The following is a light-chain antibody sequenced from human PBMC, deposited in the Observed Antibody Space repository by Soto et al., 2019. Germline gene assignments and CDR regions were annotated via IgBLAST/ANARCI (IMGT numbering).Light chain of an antibody. Sequence: EIVMTQSPATLSVTPGERATLSCRASQSVSSNLAWYQQKPGQAPRLLIYLASTRATGIPARFSGSGSGTDFTLTISSLQSEDFAVYYCQQYNNWPPSWTFGQGTKVEIK. J-gene: IGKJ1*01. CDR2: LAS. CDR1: QSVSSN. V-gene: IGKV3-15*01. CDR3: QQYNNWPPSWT.